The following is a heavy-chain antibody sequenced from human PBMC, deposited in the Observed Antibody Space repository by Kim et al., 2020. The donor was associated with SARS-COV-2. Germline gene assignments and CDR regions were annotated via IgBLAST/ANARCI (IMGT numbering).Heavy chain of an antibody. CDR3: ARHGQTIAVADF. CDR1: GGSINNFY. V-gene: IGHV4-59*08. Sequence: SETLSLTCTVSGGSINNFYWSWFRQSPGKGLEWIGFVSYTGSTAYNPSLQSQVNISVDTSKNQFSLRLTSVSAADTAVYFCARHGQTIAVADFWGQGTLV. D-gene: IGHD6-19*01. CDR2: VSYTGST. J-gene: IGHJ1*01.